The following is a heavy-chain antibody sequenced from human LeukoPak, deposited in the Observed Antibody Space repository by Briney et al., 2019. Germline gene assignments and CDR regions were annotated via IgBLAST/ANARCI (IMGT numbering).Heavy chain of an antibody. Sequence: PGGSLRLSCAASGFAFSTYGMHWVCQAPGKGLEWVALIWYDGSVRNYADSVKGRFTISRDNSKNTLYLEMNSLRAEDTALYYCVKDRGSTWVLVSFDSWGQGTPVTVSS. J-gene: IGHJ4*02. CDR2: IWYDGSVR. CDR3: VKDRGSTWVLVSFDS. CDR1: GFAFSTYG. V-gene: IGHV3-33*06. D-gene: IGHD6-13*01.